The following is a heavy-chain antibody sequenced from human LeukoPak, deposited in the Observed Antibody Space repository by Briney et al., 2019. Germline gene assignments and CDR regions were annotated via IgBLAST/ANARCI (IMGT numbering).Heavy chain of an antibody. CDR2: INWNGGST. D-gene: IGHD3-22*01. CDR3: ARDLVYYDSSGYQGDAFDI. V-gene: IGHV3-20*04. J-gene: IGHJ3*02. CDR1: GFTFDDYG. Sequence: GGSLRLSCAASGFTFDDYGMSWVRQAPGKGLEWVSGINWNGGSTGYADSVKGRFTISRDNAKISLYLQMNSLRAEDTVLYYCARDLVYYDSSGYQGDAFDIWGQGTMVTVSS.